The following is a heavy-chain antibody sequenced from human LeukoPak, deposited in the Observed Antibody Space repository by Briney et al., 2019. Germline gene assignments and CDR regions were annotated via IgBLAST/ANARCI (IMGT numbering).Heavy chain of an antibody. J-gene: IGHJ4*02. CDR2: INPHNGNT. CDR3: ARARQLERRGRETQPDY. V-gene: IGHV1-18*01. Sequence: ASVKVSCKASGYTLTNYGLHWVRQAPGQGPEWMGWINPHNGNTNNAQKFQARVTMTTDTSTNTAYMQVRSLRSDDTAVYYCARARQLERRGRETQPDYWGQGTLVTVSS. CDR1: GYTLTNYG. D-gene: IGHD1-1*01.